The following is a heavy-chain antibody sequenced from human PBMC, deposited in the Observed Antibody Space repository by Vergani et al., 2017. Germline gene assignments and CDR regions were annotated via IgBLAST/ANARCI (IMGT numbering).Heavy chain of an antibody. CDR3: TRRTGYSPFDP. V-gene: IGHV4-4*07. CDR2: IYTSGST. Sequence: QVQLQESGPGLVKPSETLSLTCTVSGGSISSYYWSWIRQPAGKGLEWIGRIYTSGSTNYNPSLKSRVTMSVDTSISTAYMELSRLRSDDTAVYYCTRRTGYSPFDPWGQGTLVTVSS. D-gene: IGHD1-26*01. CDR1: GGSISSYY. J-gene: IGHJ5*02.